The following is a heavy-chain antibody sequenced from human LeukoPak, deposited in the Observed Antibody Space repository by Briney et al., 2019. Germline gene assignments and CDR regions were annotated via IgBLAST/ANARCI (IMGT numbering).Heavy chain of an antibody. Sequence: ASVKVSCKASGYTFTSYGISWVRQAPGQGLEWMGWINPNSGGTNYAQKFQGRVTMTRDTSISTAYMELSRLRSDDTAVYYCARGWFGELLPRHYYYYYGMDVWGQGTTVTVSS. CDR3: ARGWFGELLPRHYYYYYGMDV. CDR2: INPNSGGT. D-gene: IGHD3-10*01. J-gene: IGHJ6*02. V-gene: IGHV1-2*02. CDR1: GYTFTSYG.